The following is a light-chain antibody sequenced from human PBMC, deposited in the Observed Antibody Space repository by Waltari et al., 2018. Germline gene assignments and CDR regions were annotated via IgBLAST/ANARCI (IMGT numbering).Light chain of an antibody. V-gene: IGKV3-20*01. CDR1: QSVTRA. J-gene: IGKJ1*01. Sequence: EIVLPQSPGTLSLSPGESATLSYRTSQSVTRALAWYQQKPGQAPRLLIYGASNRATGIPDRFSGSGSGTDFSLTISSLEPEDFAVYYCQHYLRLPVTFGQGTKVEVK. CDR2: GAS. CDR3: QHYLRLPVT.